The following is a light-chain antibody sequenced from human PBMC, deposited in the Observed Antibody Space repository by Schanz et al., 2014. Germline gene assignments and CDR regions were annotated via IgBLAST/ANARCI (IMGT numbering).Light chain of an antibody. J-gene: IGKJ1*01. V-gene: IGKV4-1*01. Sequence: DIVMTQPPDSLAVSLGERVTINCKSSQSVLYSSNNKNYLAWYQHKPGQPPNLLIYWASTRESGVPDRFSGSGSGTDFTLTISSLQAEDVAVYYCQQYYTTPPTFGQGTKVEIK. CDR3: QQYYTTPPT. CDR2: WAS. CDR1: QSVLYSSNNKNY.